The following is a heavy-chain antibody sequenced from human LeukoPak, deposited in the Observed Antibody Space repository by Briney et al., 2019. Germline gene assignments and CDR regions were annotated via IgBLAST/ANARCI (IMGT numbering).Heavy chain of an antibody. J-gene: IGHJ4*02. CDR1: GFTFSSYG. CDR2: IWYDGSKK. V-gene: IGHV3-33*01. Sequence: GGSLRLSCVVSGFTFSSYGMHWVRQAPGKGLEWVAVIWYDGSKKYYADSVKGRFTISRDNSKNTLYLQMNSLRAEDMAVYYCGRDWGSWVDFCGQGPLVTVSS. CDR3: GRDWGSWVDF. D-gene: IGHD7-27*01.